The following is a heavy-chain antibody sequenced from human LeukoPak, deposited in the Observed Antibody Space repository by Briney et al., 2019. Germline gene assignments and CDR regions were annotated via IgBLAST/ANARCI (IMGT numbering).Heavy chain of an antibody. CDR1: GYTFTGYY. CDR2: INPNSGGT. Sequence: ASVKVSCKASGYTFTGYYMHWVRQAPGQGLEWMGWINPNSGGTNYAQKFQGRVTMTRDTSISTAYMELSRLRSDDTAVYYCARDSTMVTLYYFDYWGQGTLVTVSS. CDR3: ARDSTMVTLYYFDY. D-gene: IGHD3-10*01. V-gene: IGHV1-2*02. J-gene: IGHJ4*02.